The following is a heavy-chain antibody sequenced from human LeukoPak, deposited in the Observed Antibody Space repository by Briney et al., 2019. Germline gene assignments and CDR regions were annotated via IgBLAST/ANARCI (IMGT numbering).Heavy chain of an antibody. V-gene: IGHV4-4*02. J-gene: IGHJ4*02. D-gene: IGHD4-23*01. CDR2: VYHYGAT. Sequence: PSETLSLTCAVSGDSISSTGCWTWVRQPPGKGLEWIGEVYHYGATNYNPSLKSRVITSVDKSKNQFSLQLKSVTAADTAAYYCAKNGGSSDLEYWGQGILVTVSS. CDR3: AKNGGSSDLEY. CDR1: GDSISSTGC.